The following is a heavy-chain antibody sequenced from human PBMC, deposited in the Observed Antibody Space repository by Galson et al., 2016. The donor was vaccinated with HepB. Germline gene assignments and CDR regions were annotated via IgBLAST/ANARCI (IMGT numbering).Heavy chain of an antibody. Sequence: TLSLTCAVSGGSISSSNWWSWVRQPPGKGLEWIGEIYHTGSTNYSPSLKSRLTISVDKSKNQSSLKLSSVTAADTAVYYCARDQAGEAQRRPLGYWGQGTLVTVSS. CDR2: IYHTGST. J-gene: IGHJ4*02. D-gene: IGHD1-14*01. V-gene: IGHV4-4*02. CDR1: GGSISSSNW. CDR3: ARDQAGEAQRRPLGY.